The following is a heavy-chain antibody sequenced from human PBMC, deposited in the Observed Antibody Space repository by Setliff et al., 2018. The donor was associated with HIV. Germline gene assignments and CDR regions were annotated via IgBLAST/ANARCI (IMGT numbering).Heavy chain of an antibody. CDR1: GLTFSSYW. D-gene: IGHD2-8*01. J-gene: IGHJ4*02. V-gene: IGHV3-7*01. CDR3: AREWNGGYDY. Sequence: PGGSLRLSCAASGLTFSSYWMSWVRQAPGKGLEWVANIKQDGSEKYYVDSVKGRFTISRDNAKNSLYLQMNSLRAEDTAVYYCAREWNGGYDYWGQGTLVTVSS. CDR2: IKQDGSEK.